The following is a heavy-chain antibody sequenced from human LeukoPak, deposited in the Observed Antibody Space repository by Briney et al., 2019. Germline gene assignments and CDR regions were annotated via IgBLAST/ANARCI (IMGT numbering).Heavy chain of an antibody. J-gene: IGHJ6*03. CDR1: GGTFSNYA. V-gene: IGHV1-69*05. D-gene: IGHD2-2*02. CDR3: ASADTVVVPAAINYYYYYMDV. CDR2: IIPIFGTA. Sequence: GASVKVSCKAAGGTFSNYAISWVRQAPGQGLEWMGGIIPIFGTANYAQKFQGRVTITTDESTSTAYMELSSLRSEDTAVYYCASADTVVVPAAINYYYYYMDVWGKGTTVTVSS.